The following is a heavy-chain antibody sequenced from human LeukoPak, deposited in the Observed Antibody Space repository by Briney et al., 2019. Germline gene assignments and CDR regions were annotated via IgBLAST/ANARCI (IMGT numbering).Heavy chain of an antibody. CDR3: ARESGLRGGGFDP. CDR1: GYTFTGDY. D-gene: IGHD5-12*01. V-gene: IGHV1-2*02. J-gene: IGHJ5*02. Sequence: ASVKVSCKASGYTFTGDYMHWVRQAPGQGLEWMGWINPNSAGTYYAQNFQGRVTMTRDTSINTAYMELSRLKSDDTAIYYCARESGLRGGGFDPWGQGTLVTVSS. CDR2: INPNSAGT.